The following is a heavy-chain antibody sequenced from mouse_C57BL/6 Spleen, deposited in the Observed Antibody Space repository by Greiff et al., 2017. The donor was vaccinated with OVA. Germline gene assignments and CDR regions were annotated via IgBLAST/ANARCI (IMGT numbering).Heavy chain of an antibody. CDR2: INPSNGGT. CDR3: ARSGNWDREAWFAY. V-gene: IGHV1-53*01. CDR1: GYTFTSYW. J-gene: IGHJ3*01. Sequence: QVQLLQPGTELVKPGASVKLSCKASGYTFTSYWMHWVKQRPGQGLEWIGNINPSNGGTNYNEKFKSKATLTVDKSSSTAYMQLSSLTSEDSAVYYCARSGNWDREAWFAYWGQGTLVTVSA. D-gene: IGHD4-1*01.